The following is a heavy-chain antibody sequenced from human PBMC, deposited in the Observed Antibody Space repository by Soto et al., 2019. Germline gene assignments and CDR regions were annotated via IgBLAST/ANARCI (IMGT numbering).Heavy chain of an antibody. V-gene: IGHV1-69*13. CDR3: ARDLELRFSLFDP. CDR2: IIPIFGTA. J-gene: IGHJ5*02. CDR1: GGTFSSYA. D-gene: IGHD3-3*01. Sequence: SVKVSCKASGGTFSSYAISWVRQAPGQGLEWMGGIIPIFGTANYAQKFQGRVTITADESTSAAYMELRSLRSDDTAVYYCARDLELRFSLFDPWGQGTLVTVSS.